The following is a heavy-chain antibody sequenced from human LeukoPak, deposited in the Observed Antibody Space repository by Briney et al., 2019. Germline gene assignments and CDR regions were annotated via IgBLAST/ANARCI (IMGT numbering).Heavy chain of an antibody. V-gene: IGHV3-48*04. CDR3: AREEDFDY. CDR1: GFTFSSYS. Sequence: GGSLRLSCAASGFTFSSYSMSWVRQAPGKGLEWVSYISSSSSTIYYADSVKGRFTISRDNAKNSLYLQMNSLRAEDTAVYYCAREEDFDYWGQGTLVTVSS. J-gene: IGHJ4*02. CDR2: ISSSSSTI.